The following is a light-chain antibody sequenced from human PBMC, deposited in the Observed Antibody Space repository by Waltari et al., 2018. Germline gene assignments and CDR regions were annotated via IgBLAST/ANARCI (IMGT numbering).Light chain of an antibody. Sequence: EIVLTQSPGTLSLSPGERAPLSCRASQSVSRSYLAWDQQKPGQAPRLLIYGASSRATGIPDRFSGSGSGTDFTLTISRLEPEDFAVYYCQQYGSSSWTFGQGTKVEIK. V-gene: IGKV3-20*01. CDR2: GAS. CDR3: QQYGSSSWT. J-gene: IGKJ1*01. CDR1: QSVSRSY.